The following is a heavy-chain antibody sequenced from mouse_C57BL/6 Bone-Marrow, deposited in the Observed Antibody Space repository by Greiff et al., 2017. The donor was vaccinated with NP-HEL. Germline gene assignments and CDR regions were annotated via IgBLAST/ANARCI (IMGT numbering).Heavy chain of an antibody. Sequence: VHLVESGAELARPGASVKLSCKASGYTFTSYGISWVKQRTGQGLEWIGEIYPRSGNTYYNEKFKGKATLTADKSSSTAYMELRSLTSEDSAVYFCARSSHYYGSSYTFAYWGQGTLVTVSA. D-gene: IGHD1-1*01. CDR1: GYTFTSYG. J-gene: IGHJ3*01. CDR2: IYPRSGNT. V-gene: IGHV1-81*01. CDR3: ARSSHYYGSSYTFAY.